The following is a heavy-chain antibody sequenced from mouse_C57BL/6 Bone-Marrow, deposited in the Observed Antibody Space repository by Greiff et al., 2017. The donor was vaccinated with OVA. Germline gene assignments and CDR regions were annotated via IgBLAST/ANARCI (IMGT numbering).Heavy chain of an antibody. CDR1: GFNIKDDY. Sequence: VQLQQSGAELVRPGASVKLSCTASGFNIKDDYMHWVKQRPEQGLEWIGWIDPENGDTEYASKFQGKATITADTSSNTAYLQLSSLTSEDTAVYYCTRGEDYGSSYSYWGQGTTLTVSS. J-gene: IGHJ2*01. D-gene: IGHD1-1*01. CDR3: TRGEDYGSSYSY. V-gene: IGHV14-4*01. CDR2: IDPENGDT.